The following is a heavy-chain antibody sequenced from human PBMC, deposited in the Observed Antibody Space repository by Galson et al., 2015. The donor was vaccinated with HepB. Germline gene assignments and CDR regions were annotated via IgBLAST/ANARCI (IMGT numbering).Heavy chain of an antibody. CDR1: GFTFITYT. Sequence: SLRLSCAASGFTFITYTMTWVRQAPGKGLEWVSSISDGGDTTYYADSVEGRFTISRDNSKNMVYLQLNCLRVEDTAIYYCVKDWRGNTCDATCMGNWGQGTLVTVSS. CDR2: ISDGGDTT. CDR3: VKDWRGNTCDATCMGN. J-gene: IGHJ4*02. V-gene: IGHV3-23*01. D-gene: IGHD4-23*01.